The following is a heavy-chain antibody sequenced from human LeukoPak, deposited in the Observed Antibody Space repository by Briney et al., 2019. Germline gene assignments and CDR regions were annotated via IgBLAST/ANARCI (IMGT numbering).Heavy chain of an antibody. J-gene: IGHJ5*02. CDR2: IIGSGGST. CDR3: ATFCSGGDCYSFAP. CDR1: GFTFNSYA. D-gene: IGHD2-15*01. Sequence: GGSLRLSCAASGFTFNSYAMTWVRQAPGKGLEWVSTIIGSGGSTDYADSVKGRFTISRDNSKDTLFLQMDSLRVEDTAVYYCATFCSGGDCYSFAPWGQGTLVTVSS. V-gene: IGHV3-23*01.